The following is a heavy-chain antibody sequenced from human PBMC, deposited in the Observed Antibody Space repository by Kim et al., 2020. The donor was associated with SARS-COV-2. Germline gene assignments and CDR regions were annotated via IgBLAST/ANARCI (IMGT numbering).Heavy chain of an antibody. CDR3: VRDKRWVGELTWIDP. CDR2: ISGHNGDT. J-gene: IGHJ5*02. CDR1: GYTFTNYG. V-gene: IGHV1-18*04. D-gene: IGHD3-10*01. Sequence: ASVKVSCRIFGYTFTNYGFSWMRQAHGQGLEWLAWISGHNGDTKYSQKVQGRVTLTADPSASTVYLELRSLRSDDTAVYYCVRDKRWVGELTWIDPWGQGTLVTVSS.